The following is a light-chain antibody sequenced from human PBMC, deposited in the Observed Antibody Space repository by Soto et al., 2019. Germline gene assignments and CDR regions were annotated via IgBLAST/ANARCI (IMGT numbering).Light chain of an antibody. Sequence: EIVLTQSPGTLSLSPGERATLSCRASQSDSSGYLAWYQQKPGQAPRLLIYGASNRATGIPDRFSGSGSGTDFTLTISRLEPEDFAVYYCQQYGSSPRTFGQGTKVDIK. V-gene: IGKV3-20*01. CDR2: GAS. CDR1: QSDSSGY. CDR3: QQYGSSPRT. J-gene: IGKJ1*01.